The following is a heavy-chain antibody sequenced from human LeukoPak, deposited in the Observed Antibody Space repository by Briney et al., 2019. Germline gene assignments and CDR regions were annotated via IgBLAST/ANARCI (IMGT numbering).Heavy chain of an antibody. CDR2: IYTSGST. D-gene: IGHD3-9*01. J-gene: IGHJ4*02. V-gene: IGHV4-61*02. Sequence: SQTLSLTCTVSGGSISSGSYYWSWIRQPAGKGLEWIGRIYTSGSTNYNPSLKSRVTISVDTSKNQFSLKLSSVTAADTAVYYCARYDILTGPFDYWGQGTLVTVSS. CDR3: ARYDILTGPFDY. CDR1: GGSISSGSYY.